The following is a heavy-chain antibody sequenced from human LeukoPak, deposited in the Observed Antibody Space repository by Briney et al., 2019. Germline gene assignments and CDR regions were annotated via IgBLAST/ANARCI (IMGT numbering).Heavy chain of an antibody. CDR3: ARDSINLAGYCSSTSCPAFDP. Sequence: GGSLRLSCAGSGFIFSDYNMNWVRQAPGKGLEWVAVIWYDGSNKYYADSVKGRFTISRDNSKNTLYLQMNSLRAEDTAVYYCARDSINLAGYCSSTSCPAFDPWGQGTLVTVSS. J-gene: IGHJ5*02. CDR2: IWYDGSNK. V-gene: IGHV3-33*08. CDR1: GFIFSDYN. D-gene: IGHD2-2*01.